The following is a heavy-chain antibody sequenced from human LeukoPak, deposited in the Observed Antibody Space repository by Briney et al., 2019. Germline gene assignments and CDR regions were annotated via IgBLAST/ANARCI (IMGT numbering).Heavy chain of an antibody. D-gene: IGHD5-12*01. Sequence: GGSLRLSCAASGFTFSYHWMDWVRQAPGKGLVWVSRLNGDASRTTYADSVKGRFTTSRDNAKNTVYLQMNSLRAEDTAVYYCVRDSYIGCYDNRACDQGGEGTRVTVS. CDR2: LNGDASRT. CDR3: VRDSYIGCYDNRACDQ. J-gene: IGHJ4*02. V-gene: IGHV3-74*01. CDR1: GFTFSYHW.